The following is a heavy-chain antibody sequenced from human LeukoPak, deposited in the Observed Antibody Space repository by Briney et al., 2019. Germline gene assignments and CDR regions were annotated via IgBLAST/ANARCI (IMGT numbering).Heavy chain of an antibody. D-gene: IGHD5-18*01. CDR2: INPNSGGT. CDR3: ARDGGYSYGYYGY. Sequence: ASVKVSRKASGYTFTGNYMHWVRQAPGQGLEWMGWINPNSGGTNYAQKFQGRVTMTRDTSIGTAYMELNRLRSDDTAVYYCARDGGYSYGYYGYWGQGTLVTVSS. V-gene: IGHV1-2*02. CDR1: GYTFTGNY. J-gene: IGHJ4*02.